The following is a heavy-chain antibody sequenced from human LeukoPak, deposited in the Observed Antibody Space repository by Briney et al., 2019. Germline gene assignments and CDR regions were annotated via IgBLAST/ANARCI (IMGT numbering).Heavy chain of an antibody. D-gene: IGHD3-10*01. CDR2: IKQDGSEK. V-gene: IGHV3-7*01. J-gene: IGHJ4*02. CDR1: GFSLSSYW. CDR3: ARDLEGSGSFYRPSYDY. Sequence: GGSLRLSCAASGFSLSSYWMTWVRQAPGKGLEWVANIKQDGSEKNYVDSVKGRFTISRDNAKNSLYLQMNSLRAEDTAVYYCARDLEGSGSFYRPSYDYWGQGTLVTVSS.